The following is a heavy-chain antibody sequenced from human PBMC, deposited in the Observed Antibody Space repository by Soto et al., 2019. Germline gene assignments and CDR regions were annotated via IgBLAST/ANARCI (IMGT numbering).Heavy chain of an antibody. CDR2: ISSSGSTI. J-gene: IGHJ4*02. Sequence: GGSLRLSCAASGFTFSDYYMSWIRQAPGKGLEWVSYISSSGSTIYYADSVKGRFTISRDNAKNSLYLQMNSLRAEDTAVYYCASWSRIVGATTDFDYWGQGTLVTVSS. CDR1: GFTFSDYY. V-gene: IGHV3-11*01. CDR3: ASWSRIVGATTDFDY. D-gene: IGHD1-26*01.